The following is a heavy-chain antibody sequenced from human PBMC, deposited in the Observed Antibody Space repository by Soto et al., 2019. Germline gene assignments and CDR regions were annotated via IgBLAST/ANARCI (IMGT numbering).Heavy chain of an antibody. CDR3: APTFYDIFTGWTV. J-gene: IGHJ4*02. Sequence: GGSLRLSCAASGFTLSLYAMSWVRQAPGKGLEWVSAITSNSGRTYYADSAKGRFTISRDNSKNTLHLHMNSLRAEDTAVYYCAPTFYDIFTGWTVWGPGTLVTVSS. D-gene: IGHD3-9*01. CDR1: GFTLSLYA. CDR2: ITSNSGRT. V-gene: IGHV3-23*01.